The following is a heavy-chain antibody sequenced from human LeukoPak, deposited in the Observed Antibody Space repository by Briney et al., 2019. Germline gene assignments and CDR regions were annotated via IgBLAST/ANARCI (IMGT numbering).Heavy chain of an antibody. CDR3: ARARSSAFDI. J-gene: IGHJ3*02. V-gene: IGHV3-21*05. Sequence: GGSLRLSCAASGFTFSSYAMSWVRQAPGKGLEWVSYISSSSSYTNYADSVKGRFTISRDNAKNSLYLQMNSLRAEDTAVYYCARARSSAFDIWGQGTMVTVSS. D-gene: IGHD3-10*01. CDR2: ISSSSSYT. CDR1: GFTFSSYA.